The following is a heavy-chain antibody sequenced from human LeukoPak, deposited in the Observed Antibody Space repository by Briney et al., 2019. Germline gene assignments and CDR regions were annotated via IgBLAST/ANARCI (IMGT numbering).Heavy chain of an antibody. CDR2: IYYSGNT. Sequence: SETLSLTCTVSGGSISSGGYYWSWIRQPPGKGLEWIGYIYYSGNTYYNPSLKSRVIISVDTSKNQFSLKLSSVTAADTAVYYCARDVQEQLEFDYWGQGTLVTVSS. CDR3: ARDVQEQLEFDY. V-gene: IGHV4-31*03. CDR1: GGSISSGGYY. J-gene: IGHJ4*02. D-gene: IGHD6-13*01.